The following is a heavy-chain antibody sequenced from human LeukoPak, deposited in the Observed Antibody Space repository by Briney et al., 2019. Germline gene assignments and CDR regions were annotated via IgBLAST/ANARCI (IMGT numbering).Heavy chain of an antibody. D-gene: IGHD6-25*01. Sequence: SETLSLACTVSGGSISSYYWSWIRQPPGKGLEWIGYISYSGSTNYNPSLKSRVTISVDTSKNQFSLKLSFVTAADTAMYYCARMRGSGKADYWGQGTLGTVSS. J-gene: IGHJ4*02. CDR1: GGSISSYY. V-gene: IGHV4-59*01. CDR2: ISYSGST. CDR3: ARMRGSGKADY.